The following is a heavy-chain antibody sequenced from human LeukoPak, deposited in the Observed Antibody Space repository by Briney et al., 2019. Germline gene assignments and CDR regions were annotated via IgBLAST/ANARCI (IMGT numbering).Heavy chain of an antibody. Sequence: ASVKVSCKASGGTFSSYAISWVRQAPGQGLEWMGRIIPILGIANYAQKFQGRVTITADKSTSTAYMELSSLRSEDTAVYYCAKIDSDILTGYSTGDYWGQGTLVTVSS. CDR3: AKIDSDILTGYSTGDY. V-gene: IGHV1-69*04. CDR2: IIPILGIA. D-gene: IGHD3-9*01. J-gene: IGHJ4*02. CDR1: GGTFSSYA.